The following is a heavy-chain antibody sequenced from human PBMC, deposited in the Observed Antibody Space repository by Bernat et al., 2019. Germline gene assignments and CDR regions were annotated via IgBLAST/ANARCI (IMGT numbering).Heavy chain of an antibody. CDR3: ARARDGYYMDV. CDR1: GFTFSSYA. Sequence: QVQLVESGGGVVQPGRSLRLSCAASGFTFSSYAMHWVRQAPGKGLEWVAVISYDGSNKYYADSVKGRFTISRDNSKNTLYLQMNSLRAEDTAVYYCARARDGYYMDVWGKGTTVTVSS. J-gene: IGHJ6*03. CDR2: ISYDGSNK. V-gene: IGHV3-30-3*01. D-gene: IGHD5-24*01.